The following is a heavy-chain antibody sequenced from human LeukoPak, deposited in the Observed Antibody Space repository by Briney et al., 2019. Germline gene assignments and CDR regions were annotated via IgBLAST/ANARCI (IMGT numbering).Heavy chain of an antibody. D-gene: IGHD2-15*01. CDR1: GFTLSDYH. CDR3: ARLNGHYSRGVDY. CDR2: ISSNAYTM. J-gene: IGHJ4*02. V-gene: IGHV3-11*01. Sequence: GGSLRLSCEASGFTLSDYHMSWIRQAPGKGLEWVSQISSNAYTMHHANSVKGRFSISRDNAKNSLSLQMNSLRADDTAIYYRARLNGHYSRGVDYWGQGTLVTVSS.